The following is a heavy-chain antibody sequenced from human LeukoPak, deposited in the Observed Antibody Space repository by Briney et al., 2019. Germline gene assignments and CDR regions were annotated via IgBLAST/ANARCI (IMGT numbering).Heavy chain of an antibody. CDR3: ARSYGSGTYYNWFDP. CDR1: GFSLSTSGVG. D-gene: IGHD3-10*01. J-gene: IGHJ5*02. Sequence: SGPTLVKPTQTLTLTCTFSGFSLSTSGVGVGWIRQPPGKAPEWLALIYWDDDKRYSPSLKSRLTVTKDTSKNQVALTMTYMDPVDTGTYYCARSYGSGTYYNWFDPWGQGTLVTVSS. CDR2: IYWDDDK. V-gene: IGHV2-5*02.